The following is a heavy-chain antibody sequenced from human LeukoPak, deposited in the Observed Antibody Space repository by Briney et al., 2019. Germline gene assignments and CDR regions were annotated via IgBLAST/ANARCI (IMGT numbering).Heavy chain of an antibody. CDR1: GFTFSTFA. CDR2: IFPSGGEI. Sequence: GGSLRLSCAASGFTFSTFAMIWVRQPPGKGLEWVSSIFPSGGEIHYADSVKGRFTISRDNSKSTLSLQMNSLRAEDTAIYYCATYRQVLLPFESWGQGTLVTVSS. D-gene: IGHD2-8*02. CDR3: ATYRQVLLPFES. V-gene: IGHV3-23*01. J-gene: IGHJ4*02.